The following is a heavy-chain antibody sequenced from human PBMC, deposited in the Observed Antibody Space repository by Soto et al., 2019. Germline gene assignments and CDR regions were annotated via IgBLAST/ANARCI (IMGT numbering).Heavy chain of an antibody. CDR2: IYYSGST. CDR1: GGSISSYY. CDR3: ARQEQYSSSLPYFDY. J-gene: IGHJ4*02. Sequence: SETLSLTCTVSGGSISSYYWSWIRQPPGKGLEWIGYIYYSGSTNYNPSLKSRVTISVDTSKNQFSLKLSSVTAADTAVYYCARQEQYSSSLPYFDYWGQGTLVTVSS. V-gene: IGHV4-59*08. D-gene: IGHD6-6*01.